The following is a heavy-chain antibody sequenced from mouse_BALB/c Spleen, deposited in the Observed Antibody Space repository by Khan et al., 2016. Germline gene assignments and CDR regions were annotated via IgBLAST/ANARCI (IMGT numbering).Heavy chain of an antibody. V-gene: IGHV1S132*01. CDR2: IFPGTGTT. Sequence: QVQLQQSGAELVKPGASVKLSCKTSGYTFTSYWIQWVKQRPGQGLGWIGEIFPGTGTTYYNAKFKGKATLTIDTSSSTAYMQLSSLTSEDSAVYFCARGRNWYFDVWGAGTTVTVSS. CDR3: ARGRNWYFDV. J-gene: IGHJ1*01. CDR1: GYTFTSYW.